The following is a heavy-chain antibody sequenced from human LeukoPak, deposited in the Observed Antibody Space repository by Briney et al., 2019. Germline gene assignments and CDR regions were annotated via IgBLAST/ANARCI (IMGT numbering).Heavy chain of an antibody. CDR2: INHSGST. V-gene: IGHV4-34*01. J-gene: IGHJ5*02. D-gene: IGHD3-3*01. CDR1: GGSFSGYY. Sequence: SETLSLTCAVYGGSFSGYYWSWIRQPPGKGLEWIGEINHSGSTNYNPSLKSRVTISVDTSKNQFSLKLSSVTAADTAVYYCARQDLNDFWSGSGFDPWGQGTLVTVSS. CDR3: ARQDLNDFWSGSGFDP.